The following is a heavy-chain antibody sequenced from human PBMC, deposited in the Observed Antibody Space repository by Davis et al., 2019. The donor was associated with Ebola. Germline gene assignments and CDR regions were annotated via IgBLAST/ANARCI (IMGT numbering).Heavy chain of an antibody. Sequence: GESLKISCAASGFTFSSYGMHWVRQAPGKGLEWVAVISYDGSNKYYADSVKGRFTISRDNSKNTLYLQMNSLRAEDTAVYYCARDRRYNWNYVTGDTYYYGMDVWGQGTTVTVSS. V-gene: IGHV3-30*03. CDR2: ISYDGSNK. CDR3: ARDRRYNWNYVTGDTYYYGMDV. J-gene: IGHJ6*02. CDR1: GFTFSSYG. D-gene: IGHD1-7*01.